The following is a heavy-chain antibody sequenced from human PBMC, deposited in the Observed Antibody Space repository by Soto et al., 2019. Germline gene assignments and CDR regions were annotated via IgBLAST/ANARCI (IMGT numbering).Heavy chain of an antibody. CDR3: LAGAAGSQNFDY. D-gene: IGHD3-10*01. Sequence: GGSLRLSCAASGFTFSSYAMHWVRQAPGKGLEYVSSISSNGGGTFYANSVKGRFTISRDNSKNTLYLQMGSLRAEDMAVYFCLAGAAGSQNFDYWGKGTL. J-gene: IGHJ4*02. CDR2: ISSNGGGT. V-gene: IGHV3-64*01. CDR1: GFTFSSYA.